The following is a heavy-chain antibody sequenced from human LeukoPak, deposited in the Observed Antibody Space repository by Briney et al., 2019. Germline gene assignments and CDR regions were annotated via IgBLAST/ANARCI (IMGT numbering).Heavy chain of an antibody. V-gene: IGHV3-30*18. Sequence: GGSLRLSCAASGFNFSNNGIHWVRQAPGQGLEWVAGISFDGSNKYYADSVKGRFTISRDNSKNALYLQMNSLRAEDTAVYYCAKDQYDRSGVFDYWGQGTLATVSS. CDR1: GFNFSNNG. CDR3: AKDQYDRSGVFDY. D-gene: IGHD3-22*01. CDR2: ISFDGSNK. J-gene: IGHJ4*02.